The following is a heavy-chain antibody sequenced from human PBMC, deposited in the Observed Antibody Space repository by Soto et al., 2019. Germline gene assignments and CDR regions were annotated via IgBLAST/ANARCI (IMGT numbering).Heavy chain of an antibody. V-gene: IGHV4-31*03. Sequence: SETLSLTCTVSGGSISSGGYYWSWIRQHPGKGLEWIGYIYYSGSTYYTPSLKSRVTISVDTSKNQFSLKLSSVTAADTAAYYCARGGSYNWTLSPFHIWGQGTMVTVS. CDR1: GGSISSGGYY. CDR3: ARGGSYNWTLSPFHI. D-gene: IGHD1-20*01. J-gene: IGHJ3*02. CDR2: IYYSGST.